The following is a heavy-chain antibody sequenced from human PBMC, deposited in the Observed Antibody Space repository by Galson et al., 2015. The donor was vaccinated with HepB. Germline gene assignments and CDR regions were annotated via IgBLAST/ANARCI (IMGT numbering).Heavy chain of an antibody. J-gene: IGHJ4*02. Sequence: SLRLSCAASGFTFSRNSMNWVRQAPGKGLEWVSYISSSSSTIFYADSVKGRLTISRDNAKNSLYLQMNSLRDEDAAVYYCARDQFGSWHFDYWGQGTLVTVSS. CDR1: GFTFSRNS. CDR2: ISSSSSTI. D-gene: IGHD6-13*01. CDR3: ARDQFGSWHFDY. V-gene: IGHV3-48*02.